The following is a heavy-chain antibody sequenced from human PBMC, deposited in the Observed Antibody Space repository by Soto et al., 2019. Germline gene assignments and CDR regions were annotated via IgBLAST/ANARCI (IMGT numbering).Heavy chain of an antibody. CDR3: ARVLHNIVVVPAAITY. J-gene: IGHJ4*02. V-gene: IGHV3-30-3*01. D-gene: IGHD2-2*01. Sequence: AGSIRLSCAASGFTFSSYAMHGVRQAPGKGLEWVAVISYDGSNKYYADSVKGRFTISRDNSKNTLYLQMNSLRAEDTAVYYCARVLHNIVVVPAAITYWGQGTLVTSPQ. CDR1: GFTFSSYA. CDR2: ISYDGSNK.